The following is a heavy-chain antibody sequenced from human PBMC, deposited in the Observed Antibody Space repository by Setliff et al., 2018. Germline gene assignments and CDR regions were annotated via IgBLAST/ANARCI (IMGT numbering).Heavy chain of an antibody. V-gene: IGHV1-18*01. J-gene: IGHJ5*02. CDR3: ARGRIHDSSDYIGNWFDP. Sequence: ASVKVSCKASGYTFKTYGFTWVRQAPGQGLEWMGWISPYNGNTNSAQKFQGRVTMTTDTSTSTAYMELKSLRPDDTAVYFCARGRIHDSSDYIGNWFDPWGQGTLVTVS. CDR2: ISPYNGNT. D-gene: IGHD3-22*01. CDR1: GYTFKTYG.